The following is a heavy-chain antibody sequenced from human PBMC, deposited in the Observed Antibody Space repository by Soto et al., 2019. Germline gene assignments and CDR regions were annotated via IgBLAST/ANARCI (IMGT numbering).Heavy chain of an antibody. CDR1: GGSISSYY. CDR3: GRHIYDFWSGYAFDI. V-gene: IGHV4-59*08. J-gene: IGHJ3*02. CDR2: IYYSGST. Sequence: SETLSLTCTVSGGSISSYYWSWIRQPPGKGLEWIGYIYYSGSTNYNPSLKSRVTISVDTSKNQFSLKLSSVTAAATAVSYSGRHIYDFWSGYAFDIWGQGTMVTVSS. D-gene: IGHD3-3*01.